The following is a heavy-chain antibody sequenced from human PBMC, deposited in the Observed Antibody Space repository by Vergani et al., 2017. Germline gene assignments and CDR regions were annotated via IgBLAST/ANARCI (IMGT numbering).Heavy chain of an antibody. Sequence: QVQLQESGPGLVKPSETLSLTCTVSGGSISSYYWSWIRQPPGKGLEWIGYIYYSGSTNYNPSLKSRVTISVDTSKNQFSLKLGSVTAADTAVYYCARGGDILTGYYPTLLDYWGQGTLVTVSS. CDR3: ARGGDILTGYYPTLLDY. CDR2: IYYSGST. CDR1: GGSISSYY. J-gene: IGHJ4*02. D-gene: IGHD3-9*01. V-gene: IGHV4-59*01.